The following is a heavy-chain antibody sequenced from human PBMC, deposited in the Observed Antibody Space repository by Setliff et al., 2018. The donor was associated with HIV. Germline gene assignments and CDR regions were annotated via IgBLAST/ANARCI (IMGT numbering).Heavy chain of an antibody. CDR2: ISAYNGNT. J-gene: IGHJ6*03. CDR3: ARGPTTVTNYYYYYMDV. V-gene: IGHV1-18*01. D-gene: IGHD4-17*01. Sequence: ASVKVSCKASGYTFTSYDISWVRQAPGQGLEWMGWISAYNGNTNYAQKLQGRVTMTTDTSTSTAYMELRSLRSDDTAVYYCARGPTTVTNYYYYYMDVWGKGTTVTVSS. CDR1: GYTFTSYD.